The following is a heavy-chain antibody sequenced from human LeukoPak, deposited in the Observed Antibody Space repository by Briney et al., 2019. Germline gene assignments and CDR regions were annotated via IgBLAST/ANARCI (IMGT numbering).Heavy chain of an antibody. Sequence: SETLSLTCAVSGYSISSGYYWGWIRQPPGKGLEWIGSIYHSGSTYYNPSLKSRVTISVDTSKDQFSLKLSSVTDADTAVYYCARSIAVAVYFDYWGQGTLVTVSS. CDR1: GYSISSGYY. D-gene: IGHD6-19*01. J-gene: IGHJ4*02. CDR3: ARSIAVAVYFDY. CDR2: IYHSGST. V-gene: IGHV4-38-2*01.